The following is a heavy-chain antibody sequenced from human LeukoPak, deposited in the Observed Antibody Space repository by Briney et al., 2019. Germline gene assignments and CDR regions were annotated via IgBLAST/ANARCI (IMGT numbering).Heavy chain of an antibody. CDR3: ARARVGATEYFDY. J-gene: IGHJ4*02. D-gene: IGHD1-26*01. Sequence: HSGGPLRLSCAASGFTFSSYAMSWVRQAPGKGLEWVSAISGSGGSTYYADSVKGRFTISRDNSKNTLYLQMNSLRAEDTAVYYCARARVGATEYFDYWGQGTLVTVSS. CDR1: GFTFSSYA. V-gene: IGHV3-23*01. CDR2: ISGSGGST.